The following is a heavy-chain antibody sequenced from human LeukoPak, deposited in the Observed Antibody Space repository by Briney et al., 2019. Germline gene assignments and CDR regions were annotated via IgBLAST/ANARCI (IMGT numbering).Heavy chain of an antibody. V-gene: IGHV4-59*08. D-gene: IGHD1/OR15-1a*01. CDR2: IPYSGST. J-gene: IGHJ4*02. Sequence: SETLSLTCTVSGGSISTYYWSWIRQPPGKGLEWIGYIPYSGSTNYNPPLKSRVTISLDTSKNQFALKLSSVTAADTAVYYCARSIIGTRSKFHYWGQGTLVTVSS. CDR3: ARSIIGTRSKFHY. CDR1: GGSISTYY.